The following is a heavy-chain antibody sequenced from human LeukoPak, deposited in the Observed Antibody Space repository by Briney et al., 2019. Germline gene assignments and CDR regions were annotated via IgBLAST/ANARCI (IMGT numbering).Heavy chain of an antibody. CDR1: GGSISSGSYY. D-gene: IGHD3-10*01. CDR2: IYTSGST. V-gene: IGHV4-61*02. CDR3: ARVTYYYGSGSFYYYMDV. Sequence: SQTLPPTCTVSGGSISSGSYYWSWIRQPAGKGLEWIGRIYTSGSTNYNPSLKSRVTISVDTSKNQFSLKLSSVTAADTAVYYCARVTYYYGSGSFYYYMDVRGKGTTVTVSS. J-gene: IGHJ6*03.